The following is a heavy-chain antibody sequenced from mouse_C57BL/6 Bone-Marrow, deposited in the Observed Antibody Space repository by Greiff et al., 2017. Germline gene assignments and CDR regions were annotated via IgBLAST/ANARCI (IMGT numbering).Heavy chain of an antibody. D-gene: IGHD2-3*01. CDR3: ARLAYDGYYGFAY. V-gene: IGHV1-26*01. Sequence: EVQVVESGPELVKPGASVKISCKASGYTFTDYYMNWVKQSHGKSLEWIGDINPNNGGTSYNQKFKGKATLTVDKSSSTAYMELRSLTSEDSAVYYCARLAYDGYYGFAYWGQGTLVTVSA. CDR2: INPNNGGT. J-gene: IGHJ3*01. CDR1: GYTFTDYY.